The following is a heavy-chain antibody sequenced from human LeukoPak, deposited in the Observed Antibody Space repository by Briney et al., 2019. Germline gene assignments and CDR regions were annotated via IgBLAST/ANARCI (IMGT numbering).Heavy chain of an antibody. CDR3: ARVPSYSGQDHGGDY. Sequence: ASVKVSCKASGYTFTGHYMHWVRQAPGQGLEWMGWLNTHSGGTNYAQNFQGRVTMTRDTSISTAYLELSRLASDDTAMYYCARVPSYSGQDHGGDYWGQGTLVTVSS. J-gene: IGHJ4*02. CDR1: GYTFTGHY. V-gene: IGHV1-2*02. CDR2: LNTHSGGT. D-gene: IGHD5-12*01.